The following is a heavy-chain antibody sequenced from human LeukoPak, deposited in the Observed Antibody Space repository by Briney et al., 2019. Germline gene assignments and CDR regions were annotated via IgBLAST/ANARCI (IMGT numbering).Heavy chain of an antibody. Sequence: GGSLRLSCAASGFTFSSYAMSWVRQAPGKGLEWVSAISGSGGSTYYADSVKGRFTISRDNSKNTLYLQMNSLRAEDTAVYYCAKDLSGDDCSSTNCYISWFDPWGQGTLVTVSS. J-gene: IGHJ5*02. CDR2: ISGSGGST. CDR1: GFTFSSYA. V-gene: IGHV3-23*01. CDR3: AKDLSGDDCSSTNCYISWFDP. D-gene: IGHD2-2*02.